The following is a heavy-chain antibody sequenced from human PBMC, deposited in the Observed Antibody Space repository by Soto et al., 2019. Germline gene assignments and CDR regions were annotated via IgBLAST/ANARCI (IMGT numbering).Heavy chain of an antibody. J-gene: IGHJ6*03. CDR2: ISSSSSYI. CDR1: GFTFSSYN. D-gene: IGHD3-9*01. CDR3: AREPHDYDIDYYYYMDV. Sequence: EVHLVESGGGLVKPGGSLRLSCAASGFTFSSYNMNWVRQAPGKGLEWVSSISSSSSYIYYADSVKGRFTISRDNSKNSLYLQMNSLRDEDTAVYYCAREPHDYDIDYYYYMDVWGKGTTVTVSS. V-gene: IGHV3-21*01.